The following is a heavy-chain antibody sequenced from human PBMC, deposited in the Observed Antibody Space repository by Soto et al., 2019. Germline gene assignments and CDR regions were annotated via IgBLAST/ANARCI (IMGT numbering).Heavy chain of an antibody. J-gene: IGHJ4*02. Sequence: GGSLRLSCAASGFTFSDHYMDWVRQAPGKGLEWVGRTRNKANSYTTEYAASVKGRFTISRDDSKNSLYLQMNSLKTEDTAVYYCARGGTYYYDSSGYFDYWGQGTLVTVSS. CDR1: GFTFSDHY. CDR3: ARGGTYYYDSSGYFDY. V-gene: IGHV3-72*01. D-gene: IGHD3-22*01. CDR2: TRNKANSYTT.